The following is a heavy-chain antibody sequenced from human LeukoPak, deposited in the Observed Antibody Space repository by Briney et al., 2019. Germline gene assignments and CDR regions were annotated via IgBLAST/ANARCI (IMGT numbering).Heavy chain of an antibody. CDR1: GFTFSSYS. CDR3: ARFRTRYYFDY. V-gene: IGHV3-21*01. CDR2: ISSSSSYI. D-gene: IGHD1/OR15-1a*01. Sequence: GGSLRLSCAASGFTFSSYSMNWVRQAPGKGLEWVSSISSSSSYIYYADSVKGRFTISRDNAKNSLYLQMNSLRAEDTAVYYCARFRTRYYFDYWGQGTLVTVSS. J-gene: IGHJ4*02.